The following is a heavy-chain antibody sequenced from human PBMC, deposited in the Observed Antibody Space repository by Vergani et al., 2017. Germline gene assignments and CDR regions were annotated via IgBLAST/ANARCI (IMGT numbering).Heavy chain of an antibody. V-gene: IGHV3-9*01. D-gene: IGHD5-18*01. CDR1: GFPFDDYA. J-gene: IGHJ4*02. Sequence: EVQLVESGGGLVQPGRSLRLSCAASGFPFDDYAMHLVRQAPGKGLEWVSGISWNSGSIGYADSVKGRFTISRDNAKNSLYLQMNSLRAEDTALYYCAKDSVGGYSYGDFDYWGQGTLVTVSS. CDR3: AKDSVGGYSYGDFDY. CDR2: ISWNSGSI.